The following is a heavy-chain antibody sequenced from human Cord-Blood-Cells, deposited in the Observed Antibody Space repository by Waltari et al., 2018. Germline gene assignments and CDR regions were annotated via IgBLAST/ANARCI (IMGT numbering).Heavy chain of an antibody. V-gene: IGHV4-39*01. CDR3: ARRYSSSSGFDP. J-gene: IGHJ5*02. Sequence: QLQLQESGPGLVKPSETLSLTCTVSGGSISSSSYYWGWIRQPPGKGLEWIGSIYYSGSTYYNPSLKSRVTISVDTSKNQFSLKLSSVTAADTAVYYCARRYSSSSGFDPWGQGTLVTVSS. D-gene: IGHD6-13*01. CDR2: IYYSGST. CDR1: GGSISSSSYY.